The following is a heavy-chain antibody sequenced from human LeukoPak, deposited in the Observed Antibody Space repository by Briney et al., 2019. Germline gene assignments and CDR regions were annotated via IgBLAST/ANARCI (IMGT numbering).Heavy chain of an antibody. V-gene: IGHV4-61*02. CDR3: AREWYYDSSGYREAIDP. CDR1: GGSISSGSYY. J-gene: IGHJ5*02. Sequence: PSETLSLTCTVSGGSISSGSYYWSWIRQPVGKGLEWIGRIYTSGSTNYNPSLKSRVTISVDTSKNQFSLKLSSVTAADTAVYYCAREWYYDSSGYREAIDPWGQGTLVTVSS. CDR2: IYTSGST. D-gene: IGHD3-22*01.